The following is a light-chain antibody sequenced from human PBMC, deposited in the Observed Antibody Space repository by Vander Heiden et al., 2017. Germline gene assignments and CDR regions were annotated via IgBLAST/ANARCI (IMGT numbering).Light chain of an antibody. Sequence: QSVLTPPPPASGTPGQRVTISCSGSSTNTGSNTVDWYQQLPGTAPKLLIYSNNQRPSGVPDRISGSKSGTSASLAISGLQSEDEADYYCAAWDDSLSGYVFGTGTKVTVL. CDR2: SNN. J-gene: IGLJ1*01. CDR1: STNTGSNT. V-gene: IGLV1-44*01. CDR3: AAWDDSLSGYV.